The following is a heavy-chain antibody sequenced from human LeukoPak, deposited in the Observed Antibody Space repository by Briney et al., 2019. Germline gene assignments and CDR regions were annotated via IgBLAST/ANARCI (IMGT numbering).Heavy chain of an antibody. V-gene: IGHV3-23*01. CDR3: AKDVAANWKEGLDY. J-gene: IGHJ4*02. CDR2: IFNSGTST. Sequence: GGSLRLSCAASGFTFSTYAMTWVRQAPGKGLEWVSVIFNSGTSTYYADSVKGRFTISRDNSKNTLYLQMNSLRAEDTAVYYCAKDVAANWKEGLDYWGQGTLATLSS. CDR1: GFTFSTYA. D-gene: IGHD1-1*01.